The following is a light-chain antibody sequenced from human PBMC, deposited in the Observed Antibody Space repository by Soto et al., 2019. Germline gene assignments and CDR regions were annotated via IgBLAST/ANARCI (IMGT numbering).Light chain of an antibody. CDR3: KQYNNWPFT. V-gene: IGKV3-15*01. CDR2: GAS. CDR1: QSISSN. J-gene: IGKJ3*01. Sequence: EIVMTQSPATLSVSPGERATLSCRASQSISSNLAWYQQKPGQAPRLLIYGASTRATGILATFSGSGSGTEFTLTISSLKSEDFAVYYCKQYNNWPFTFGPGTKVDIK.